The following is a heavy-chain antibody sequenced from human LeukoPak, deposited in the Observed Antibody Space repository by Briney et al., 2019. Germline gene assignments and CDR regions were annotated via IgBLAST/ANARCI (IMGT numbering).Heavy chain of an antibody. CDR2: MNPNSGNT. V-gene: IGHV1-8*01. D-gene: IGHD3-10*01. J-gene: IGHJ6*02. CDR3: ARGRQLLWFGELLRVMDV. CDR1: GYTFTSYD. Sequence: ASVKVSCKAPGYTFTSYDINWVRQATGQGLEWMGWMNPNSGNTGYAQKFQGRVTMTRNTSISTAYMELSSLRSEDTAVYYCARGRQLLWFGELLRVMDVWGQGTTVTVSS.